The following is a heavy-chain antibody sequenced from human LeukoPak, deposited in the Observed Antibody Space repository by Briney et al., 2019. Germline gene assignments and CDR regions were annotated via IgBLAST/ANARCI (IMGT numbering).Heavy chain of an antibody. CDR1: GYTFTSYG. J-gene: IGHJ5*02. CDR3: ARDQGYCSSTSCSTRGCFDP. CDR2: ISAYNGNT. D-gene: IGHD2-2*01. Sequence: ASVKVSCKASGYTFTSYGISWVRQAPGQGLERMGWISAYNGNTNYAQKLQGRVTMTTDTSTSTAYMELRSLRSDDTAVYYCARDQGYCSSTSCSTRGCFDPWGQGTLFTVSS. V-gene: IGHV1-18*01.